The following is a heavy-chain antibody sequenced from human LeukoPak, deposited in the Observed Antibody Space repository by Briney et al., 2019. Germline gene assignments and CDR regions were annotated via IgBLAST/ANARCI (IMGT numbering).Heavy chain of an antibody. J-gene: IGHJ4*02. D-gene: IGHD3-22*01. CDR2: ISSSGSTI. CDR1: GFTFTTYS. V-gene: IGHV3-48*04. Sequence: PGGSLRLSCAASGFTFTTYSMSWVRQAPGKGLEWVSYISSSGSTIYYADSVKGRFTISRDNAKNSLYLQMNSLRAEDTAVYYCARERPYYYDSSGYYDLWGQGTLVTVSS. CDR3: ARERPYYYDSSGYYDL.